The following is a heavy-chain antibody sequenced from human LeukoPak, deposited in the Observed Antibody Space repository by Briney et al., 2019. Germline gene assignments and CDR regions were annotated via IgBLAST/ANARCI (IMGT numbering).Heavy chain of an antibody. Sequence: ASVKVSCKASGGTFSSYAMSWVRQAPAQGLEWMGGIIHIFGTANYAQKFQGRVTITADESTSTAYMELSSLRSEDTAVYYCARGKGMATATDFDYWGQGTLVTVSS. CDR1: GGTFSSYA. J-gene: IGHJ4*02. D-gene: IGHD5-24*01. CDR2: IIHIFGTA. CDR3: ARGKGMATATDFDY. V-gene: IGHV1-69*01.